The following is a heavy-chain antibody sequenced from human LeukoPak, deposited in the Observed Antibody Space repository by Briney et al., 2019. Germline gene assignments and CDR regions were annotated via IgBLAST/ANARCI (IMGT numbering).Heavy chain of an antibody. Sequence: PGGSLRLSCAASGFIFNNYWMQWVRQVPGKGLVWVAIVDPDGGVTVYADAVKGRFTISRDNAKNTLYLQMTSLRAEDTALYYCARNRGWRQNDNWGQGTLVTVSS. CDR2: VDPDGGVT. CDR1: GFIFNNYW. J-gene: IGHJ4*02. CDR3: ARNRGWRQNDN. V-gene: IGHV3-74*03. D-gene: IGHD5-24*01.